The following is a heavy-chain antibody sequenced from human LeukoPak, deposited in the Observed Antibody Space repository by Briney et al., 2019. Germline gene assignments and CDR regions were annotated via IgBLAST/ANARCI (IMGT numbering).Heavy chain of an antibody. D-gene: IGHD2-21*01. Sequence: GGSLRLSCAASGFTVSSNYMSWVRQAPGKGLEWVSVIYSGGSTYYADSVKGRFTISRDNSKNTLYLQMNSLRAEDTAVYYCARGISIKLGYYYYGMDVWGQGTTVTVSS. CDR1: GFTVSSNY. V-gene: IGHV3-53*01. CDR3: ARGISIKLGYYYYGMDV. J-gene: IGHJ6*02. CDR2: IYSGGST.